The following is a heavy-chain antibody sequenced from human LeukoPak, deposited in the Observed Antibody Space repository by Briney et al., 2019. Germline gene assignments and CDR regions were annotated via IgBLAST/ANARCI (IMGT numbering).Heavy chain of an antibody. Sequence: GGSLRLSCAASGFTVSSNYINWVRQAPGKGLEWVSLIYGGTSADYADSVKGRFTISRDTSMNTVYLQMNSLRAEDTAVYYCARLNFGDDYWGQGTLVTVSS. D-gene: IGHD4-17*01. CDR3: ARLNFGDDY. J-gene: IGHJ4*02. CDR2: IYGGTSA. CDR1: GFTVSSNY. V-gene: IGHV3-66*01.